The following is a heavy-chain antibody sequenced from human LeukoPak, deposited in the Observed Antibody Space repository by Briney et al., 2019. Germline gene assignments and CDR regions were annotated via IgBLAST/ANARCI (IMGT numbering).Heavy chain of an antibody. J-gene: IGHJ4*02. CDR1: GFTFSSYA. D-gene: IGHD4-17*01. Sequence: GGSLRLSCAASGFTFSSYAMSWVRQAPGKGLEWVSVIYSGGSTYYADSVKGRFTISRDNSKNTLYLQMNSLRAEDTAVYYCARDAYGSGYFDYWGQGTLVTVSS. CDR2: IYSGGST. CDR3: ARDAYGSGYFDY. V-gene: IGHV3-53*01.